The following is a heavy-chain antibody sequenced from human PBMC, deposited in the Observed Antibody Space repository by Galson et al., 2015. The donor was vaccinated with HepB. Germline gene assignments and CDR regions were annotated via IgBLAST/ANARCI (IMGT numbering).Heavy chain of an antibody. Sequence: SLRLSCAASGFTFSSYAMSWVRQAPGKGLEWISAISGNGGRTFYAESAKGRFTISRDNSKNRLSLQMDSLRAEDTAVYYCAKFAFPSYYYDGSGYSFDYWGQGTVVTGSS. D-gene: IGHD3-22*01. CDR1: GFTFSSYA. CDR2: ISGNGGRT. J-gene: IGHJ4*02. V-gene: IGHV3-23*01. CDR3: AKFAFPSYYYDGSGYSFDY.